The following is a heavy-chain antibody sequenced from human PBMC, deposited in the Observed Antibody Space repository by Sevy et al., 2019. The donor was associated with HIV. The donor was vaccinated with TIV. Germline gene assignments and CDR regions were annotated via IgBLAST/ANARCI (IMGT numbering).Heavy chain of an antibody. CDR1: EFTFSSYW. Sequence: GGSLRLSCAAAEFTFSSYWMSWVRQAPGKGLEWVANIKQGGSEKYYGDSVKGRFTISRDNAKNSLYLQMNSLRAEDTVEYYCARSGGSYDYGMDVWGQGTTVTVSS. D-gene: IGHD1-26*01. V-gene: IGHV3-7*01. J-gene: IGHJ6*02. CDR3: ARSGGSYDYGMDV. CDR2: IKQGGSEK.